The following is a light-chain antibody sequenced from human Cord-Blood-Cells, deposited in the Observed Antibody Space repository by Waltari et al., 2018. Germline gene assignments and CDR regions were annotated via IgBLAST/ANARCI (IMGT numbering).Light chain of an antibody. CDR2: EGS. CDR3: CSYAGSSTWV. V-gene: IGLV2-23*01. Sequence: QSALTQPASVSGSPGQSITISCPGTSSDVGSYNLVSWYQQHPGKATKLMIYEGSKRPSGVSKRFSGSKSGNTASLTISGLQAEDEADYYCCSYAGSSTWVFGGGTKLTVL. CDR1: SSDVGSYNL. J-gene: IGLJ3*02.